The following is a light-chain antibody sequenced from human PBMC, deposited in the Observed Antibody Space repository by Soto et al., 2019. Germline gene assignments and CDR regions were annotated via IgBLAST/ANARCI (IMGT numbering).Light chain of an antibody. J-gene: IGKJ5*01. CDR2: GAS. CDR3: QQYGSSLF. V-gene: IGKV3-20*01. Sequence: EIVLTQSPGTLSLSPGERATLSCRASQSVNSRLAWYQHKPGQAPRLLISGASSRATGIPDRFSGSGSATDFTLTISRLEPEDFAVYYCQQYGSSLFFGQGTRLEIK. CDR1: QSVNSR.